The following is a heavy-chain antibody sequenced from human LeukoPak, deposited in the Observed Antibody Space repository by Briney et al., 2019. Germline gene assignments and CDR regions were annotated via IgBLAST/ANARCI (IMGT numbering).Heavy chain of an antibody. V-gene: IGHV4-39*01. Sequence: PSETLSLTCAVSGASISGSGYYLGWIRQPPGKGLEWIGNIYYTGSTYYNASLQSRVTISIATSKNQFSLRLNSVTAADTAMYYCVKSGGYGLIDYWGQGTLVTVSS. J-gene: IGHJ4*02. CDR3: VKSGGYGLIDY. CDR1: GASISGSGYY. D-gene: IGHD1-26*01. CDR2: IYYTGST.